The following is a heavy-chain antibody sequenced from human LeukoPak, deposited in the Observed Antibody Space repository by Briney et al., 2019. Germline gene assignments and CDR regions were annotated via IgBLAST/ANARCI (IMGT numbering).Heavy chain of an antibody. J-gene: IGHJ6*03. CDR2: MNPNSGNT. CDR1: GYTFTSYD. Sequence: ASVKVSCKASGYTFTSYDINWVRQATGQGLEWMGWMNPNSGNTGYAQKFQGRVTMTRNTSISTAYMELSSLRSEDTAVYYCARGSTHCYFSYYYMDVWGKGTTVTISS. CDR3: ARGSTHCYFSYYYMDV. V-gene: IGHV1-8*01. D-gene: IGHD2/OR15-2a*01.